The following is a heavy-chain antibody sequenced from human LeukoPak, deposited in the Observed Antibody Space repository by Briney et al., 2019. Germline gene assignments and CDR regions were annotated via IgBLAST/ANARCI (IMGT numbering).Heavy chain of an antibody. Sequence: SETLSLTCTVSGGSISSSSYYWGWLRQPPGKGLEWIGSIYYSGSTNYNPSLKSRVTISVDKSKNQFSLKLSSVTAADTAVYYCARGPDYYDSSGYPLFDYWGQGTLVTVSS. J-gene: IGHJ4*02. D-gene: IGHD3-22*01. CDR2: IYYSGST. V-gene: IGHV4-39*07. CDR1: GGSISSSSYY. CDR3: ARGPDYYDSSGYPLFDY.